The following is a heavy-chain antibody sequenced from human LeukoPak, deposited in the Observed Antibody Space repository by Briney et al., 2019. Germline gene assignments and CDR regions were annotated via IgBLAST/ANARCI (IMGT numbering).Heavy chain of an antibody. CDR3: ARRSLCSSTSCYAFDI. D-gene: IGHD2-2*01. Sequence: SETLSLTCTVSGDSISSHYWSWIRRPPGKGLEWIGYIYYSGSTNYNPSLKSRVTISVDTSKNQFSLKLSSVTAADTAVYYCARRSLCSSTSCYAFDIWGQGTMVTVSS. J-gene: IGHJ3*02. CDR2: IYYSGST. V-gene: IGHV4-59*11. CDR1: GDSISSHY.